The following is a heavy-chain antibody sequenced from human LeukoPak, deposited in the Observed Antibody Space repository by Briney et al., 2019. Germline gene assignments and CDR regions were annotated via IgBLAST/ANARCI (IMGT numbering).Heavy chain of an antibody. CDR1: GYSFTSFW. J-gene: IGHJ4*02. Sequence: PGESLKISCKGSGYSFTSFWIGCVRQMPGKGLEWMGIIYPGDSDTRYSPSFQGQVTISADKSINTAYLQWSSLKASDTAMYYCARHDSCSSTSCYFDYWGQGSLVTVSS. V-gene: IGHV5-51*01. CDR2: IYPGDSDT. D-gene: IGHD2-2*01. CDR3: ARHDSCSSTSCYFDY.